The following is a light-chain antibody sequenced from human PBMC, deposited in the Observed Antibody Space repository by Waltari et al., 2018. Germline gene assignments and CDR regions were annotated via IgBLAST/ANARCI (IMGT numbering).Light chain of an antibody. V-gene: IGLV1-44*01. Sequence: QSVLTQPPSASGTPGQRVTISCSGGASNIGSNAVNWYQHLPGAAPKLVILNNSRGPSVIAHRCSGSKSGPSASLAIGGRQADEEADYYCASWDGSLAAYVFGGGTNVTV. J-gene: IGLJ1*01. CDR1: ASNIGSNA. CDR3: ASWDGSLAAYV. CDR2: NNS.